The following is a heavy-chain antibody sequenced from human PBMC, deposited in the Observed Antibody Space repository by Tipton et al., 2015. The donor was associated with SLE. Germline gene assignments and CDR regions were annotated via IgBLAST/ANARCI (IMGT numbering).Heavy chain of an antibody. CDR1: GGSISSSSYY. CDR3: ARHRGSRIAVAATGVGAFDI. V-gene: IGHV4-39*07. CDR2: IYYSGRT. Sequence: TLSLTCTVSGGSISSSSYYWGWIRQPPWKGLEWIGCIYYSGRTYYNPSLKSRVTISVDTSKNQFSLKLSSVTAADTAVYYCARHRGSRIAVAATGVGAFDIWGQGTMVTVSS. D-gene: IGHD6-19*01. J-gene: IGHJ3*02.